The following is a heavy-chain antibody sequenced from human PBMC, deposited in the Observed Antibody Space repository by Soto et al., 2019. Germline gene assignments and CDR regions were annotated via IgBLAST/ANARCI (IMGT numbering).Heavy chain of an antibody. CDR1: GYTFTGYY. D-gene: IGHD2-15*01. Sequence: GASVKVSCKASGYTFTGYYMHWVRQAPGQGLEWMGWINPNSGGTNYAQKFQGRVTMTRDTSISTAYMELSRLRSDDTAVYYCERGALQGYCSGGSCYSNWFDPWGQGTLVTVSS. V-gene: IGHV1-2*02. J-gene: IGHJ5*02. CDR3: ERGALQGYCSGGSCYSNWFDP. CDR2: INPNSGGT.